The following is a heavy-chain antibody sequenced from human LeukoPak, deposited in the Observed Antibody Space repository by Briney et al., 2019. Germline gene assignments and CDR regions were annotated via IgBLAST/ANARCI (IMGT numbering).Heavy chain of an antibody. D-gene: IGHD6-19*01. CDR3: ASSDSSGWTYYYYYYMDV. CDR1: GCTFTGYY. V-gene: IGHV1-69*06. Sequence: ASVKVSCKASGCTFTGYYMHWVRQAPGQGLEWMGGIVPISGTANYAQKFQCRVMITADKSTSTAYMELSSLRSEDTAVYYCASSDSSGWTYYYYYYMDVWGKGTTVTVSS. J-gene: IGHJ6*03. CDR2: IVPISGTA.